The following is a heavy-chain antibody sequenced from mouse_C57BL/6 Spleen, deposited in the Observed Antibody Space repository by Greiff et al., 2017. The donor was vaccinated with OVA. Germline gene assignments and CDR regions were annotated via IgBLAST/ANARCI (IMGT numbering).Heavy chain of an antibody. CDR1: GYTFTDYN. D-gene: IGHD1-1*01. Sequence: VQLKESGPELVKPGASVKMSCKASGYTFTDYNMHWVKQSHGKSLEWIGYINPNNGGTSYNQKFKGKATLTVNKSSSTAYMEPRSLTSEDSAVYYCARRDYYGSSYGYFDVWGTGTTVTVSS. CDR2: INPNNGGT. V-gene: IGHV1-22*01. CDR3: ARRDYYGSSYGYFDV. J-gene: IGHJ1*03.